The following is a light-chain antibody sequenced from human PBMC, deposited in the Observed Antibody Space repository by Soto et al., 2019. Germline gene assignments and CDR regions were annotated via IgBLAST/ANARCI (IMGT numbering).Light chain of an antibody. V-gene: IGKV1-5*01. CDR3: QQYNSYSIT. Sequence: DIQMTQSPSTLSASVGDMVTITCRASQSISSWLAWYQQKPGKAPKLLIYDASSLESGVPSRFSGSGSGTEFTLTISSLQPDDFATYYCQQYNSYSITFGQGTRLEIK. CDR2: DAS. CDR1: QSISSW. J-gene: IGKJ5*01.